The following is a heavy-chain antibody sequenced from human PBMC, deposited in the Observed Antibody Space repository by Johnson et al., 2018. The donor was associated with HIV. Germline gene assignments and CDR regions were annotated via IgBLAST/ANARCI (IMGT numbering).Heavy chain of an antibody. Sequence: VQLVESGGGVVRPGGSLRLSCAASGFTFDDYGMSWVRQAPGKGLEWVSSINWNGGSTGDADSVQGRFTISRANAKDSLYLQMNSRRAEDTALYYCARTIVVVVAARRPYAFDIWGQGTMVTVSS. D-gene: IGHD2-15*01. CDR3: ARTIVVVVAARRPYAFDI. V-gene: IGHV3-20*04. J-gene: IGHJ3*02. CDR1: GFTFDDYG. CDR2: INWNGGST.